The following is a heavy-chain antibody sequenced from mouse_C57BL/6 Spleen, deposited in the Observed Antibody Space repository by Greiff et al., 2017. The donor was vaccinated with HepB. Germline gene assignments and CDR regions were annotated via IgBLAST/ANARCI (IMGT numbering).Heavy chain of an antibody. CDR3: ATELVPFDY. CDR2: IDPSDRYT. J-gene: IGHJ2*01. CDR1: GYTFTSYW. D-gene: IGHD4-1*01. V-gene: IGHV1-50*01. Sequence: QVQLKQPGAELVKPGASVKLSCKASGYTFTSYWMQWVKQRPGQGLEWIGEIDPSDRYTNYNQKFKGKATLTVDTSSSTAYMQLSSLTSEDSAVYYCATELVPFDYWGQGTTLTVSS.